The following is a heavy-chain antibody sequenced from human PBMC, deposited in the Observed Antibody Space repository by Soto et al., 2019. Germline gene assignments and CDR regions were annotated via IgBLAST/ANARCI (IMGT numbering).Heavy chain of an antibody. J-gene: IGHJ5*02. V-gene: IGHV4-59*12. CDR1: GGSITTYY. CDR2: IYYSGST. D-gene: IGHD2-2*01. Sequence: SETLSLTCTVSGGSITTYYWSWIRQPPGKGLEWIGYIYYSGSTYYNPSLKSRVTISVDRSKNQFSQKLSSVTAADTAVYYCARVPDRWGQGTLVTVSS. CDR3: ARVPDR.